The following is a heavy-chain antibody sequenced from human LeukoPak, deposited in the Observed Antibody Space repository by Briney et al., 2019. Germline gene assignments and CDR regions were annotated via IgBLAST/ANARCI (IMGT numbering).Heavy chain of an antibody. CDR3: ARETRPSGYGGYPEPYFQH. CDR2: INPSGGST. V-gene: IGHV1-46*01. Sequence: ASVKVSCKASGYTFTSYYMHWVRQAPGQGPEWMGIINPSGGSTSYAQKFQGRVTMTRDTSTSTVYMELSSLRSEDTAVYYCARETRPSGYGGYPEPYFQHWGQGTLVTVSS. D-gene: IGHD3-22*01. CDR1: GYTFTSYY. J-gene: IGHJ1*01.